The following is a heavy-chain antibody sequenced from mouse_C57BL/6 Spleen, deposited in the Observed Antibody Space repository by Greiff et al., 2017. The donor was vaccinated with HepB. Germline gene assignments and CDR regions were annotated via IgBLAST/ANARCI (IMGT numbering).Heavy chain of an antibody. J-gene: IGHJ2*01. CDR2: INPGSGGT. CDR3: ARGTGTLYFDY. V-gene: IGHV1-54*01. D-gene: IGHD4-1*01. CDR1: GYAFTNYL. Sequence: VQLQQSGAELVRPGTSVKVSCKASGYAFTNYLIEWVKQRPGQGLEWIGVINPGSGGTNYNEKFKGKATLTADKSSSTAYMQLSSLTSEDSAVYFCARGTGTLYFDYWGQGTTLTVSS.